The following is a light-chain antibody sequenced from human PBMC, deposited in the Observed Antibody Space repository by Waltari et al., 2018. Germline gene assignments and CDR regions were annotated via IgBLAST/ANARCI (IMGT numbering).Light chain of an antibody. CDR1: STDVAGYNY. CDR3: SSYTSSSTVV. V-gene: IGLV2-14*03. CDR2: DVS. J-gene: IGLJ2*01. Sequence: QSALTQPASVSGSPGPSITISCPGTSTDVAGYNYVSWYQQHPGKAPKLMIYDVSNRPSGVSNRFSGSKSGNTASLTISGLQAEDEADYYCSSYTSSSTVVFGGGTKLTVL.